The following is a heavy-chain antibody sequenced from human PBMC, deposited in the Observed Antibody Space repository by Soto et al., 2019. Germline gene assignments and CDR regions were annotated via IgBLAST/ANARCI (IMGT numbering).Heavy chain of an antibody. D-gene: IGHD4-17*01. Sequence: QVQLVQSGAEVKKPGASVKVSCKASGYTFSSYGINWVRQAPGQGLEWMGWISAYTGNTNYAQKLQGRVTMTTDTSTSTAYMELRNLRSVDTAVYYCASLTTVETVSYWAQGTLATVSS. V-gene: IGHV1-18*01. CDR2: ISAYTGNT. CDR1: GYTFSSYG. J-gene: IGHJ4*02. CDR3: ASLTTVETVSY.